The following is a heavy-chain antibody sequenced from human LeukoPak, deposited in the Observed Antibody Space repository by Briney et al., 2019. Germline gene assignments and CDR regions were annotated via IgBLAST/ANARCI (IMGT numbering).Heavy chain of an antibody. CDR1: GGSFSDYY. V-gene: IGHV4-34*01. CDR3: ARHPSTYYYDSSGYYHPFDY. Sequence: SETLSLTCAVQGGSFSDYYWGWFRQPPGKGLEWIGEINHSRTTNYNPSLKSRVTISLDTSKNQFSLKLSSVTAADTAVYYCARHPSTYYYDSSGYYHPFDYWGQGTLVTVSS. CDR2: INHSRTT. D-gene: IGHD3-22*01. J-gene: IGHJ4*02.